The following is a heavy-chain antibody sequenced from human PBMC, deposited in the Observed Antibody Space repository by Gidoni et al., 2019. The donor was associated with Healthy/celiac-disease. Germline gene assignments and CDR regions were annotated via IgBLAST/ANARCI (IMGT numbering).Heavy chain of an antibody. D-gene: IGHD3-10*01. J-gene: IGHJ6*02. V-gene: IGHV3-48*04. CDR3: ARDTYGSYYYGMDV. CDR1: GFTFSSYS. Sequence: EVQLVESGGGLVQPGVSLRLSCAASGFTFSSYSMNWVRQAPGKGLEWVSYISSSSSTIYYADSVKGRFTISRDNAKNSLYLQMNSLRAEDTAVYYCARDTYGSYYYGMDVWGQGTTVTVSS. CDR2: ISSSSSTI.